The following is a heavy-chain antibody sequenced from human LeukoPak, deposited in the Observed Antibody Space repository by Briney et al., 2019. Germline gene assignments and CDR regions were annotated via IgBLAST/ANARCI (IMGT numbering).Heavy chain of an antibody. CDR1: GHTFTGYY. Sequence: ASVKVSCKASGHTFTGYYMHWVRQAPGQGLEWMGWINPNSGGANYAQKFQGRVTMTGDTSISTAYMELSRLRSDDTAVYYCAREPIPNYYFDYWGQGTLVTVSS. CDR3: AREPIPNYYFDY. V-gene: IGHV1-2*02. CDR2: INPNSGGA. D-gene: IGHD5-24*01. J-gene: IGHJ4*02.